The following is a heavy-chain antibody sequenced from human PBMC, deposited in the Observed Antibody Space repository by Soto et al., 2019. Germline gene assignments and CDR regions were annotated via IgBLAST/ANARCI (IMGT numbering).Heavy chain of an antibody. Sequence: PGGSLRLSCAASGFTFNSYAMSWVRQAPGKGLEWVSSITGSGGSTYYADSVKGRFTISRDNSKNTLNLQMNSLRAEDTAVFFCAKDSRGTMVRGVTIDYWGQGTLVTVSS. V-gene: IGHV3-23*01. D-gene: IGHD3-10*01. CDR3: AKDSRGTMVRGVTIDY. CDR2: ITGSGGST. CDR1: GFTFNSYA. J-gene: IGHJ4*02.